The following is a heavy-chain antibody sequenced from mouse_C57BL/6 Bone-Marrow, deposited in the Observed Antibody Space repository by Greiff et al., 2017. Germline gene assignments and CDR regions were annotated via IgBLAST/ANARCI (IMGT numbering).Heavy chain of an antibody. Sequence: QVQLKESGPELVKPGASVKISCKASGYAFSSSWVNWVKQRPGKGLEWIGRIYPGDGDTNYNGKFKGKATLTADKSSSTAYMQLSSLTSEDSAVYFCARSRNGDYWGQGTTLTVSS. V-gene: IGHV1-82*01. CDR2: IYPGDGDT. CDR1: GYAFSSSW. D-gene: IGHD2-1*01. CDR3: ARSRNGDY. J-gene: IGHJ2*01.